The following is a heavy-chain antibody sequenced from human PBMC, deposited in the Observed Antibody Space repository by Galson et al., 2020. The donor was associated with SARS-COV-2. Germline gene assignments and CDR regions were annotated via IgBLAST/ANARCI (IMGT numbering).Heavy chain of an antibody. V-gene: IGHV1-24*01. CDR1: GYTLTELS. CDR3: ATSGSIAAAGWFDP. D-gene: IGHD6-13*01. Sequence: ASVKVSCKASGYTLTELSMHWVRQAPGKGLEWMGGFDPEDGETIYAQKFQGRVTMTEDTSTDTAYMELSSLRSEDTAVYYCATSGSIAAAGWFDPWGQGTLVTVSS. J-gene: IGHJ5*02. CDR2: FDPEDGET.